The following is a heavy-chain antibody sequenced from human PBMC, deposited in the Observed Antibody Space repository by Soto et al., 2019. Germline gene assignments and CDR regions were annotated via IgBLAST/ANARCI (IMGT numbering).Heavy chain of an antibody. Sequence: GGSLRLSCVASGFNFNSYAMHWVRQAPGQGLEWVAVISFDGNDRYYADSVEGRFTISRDNSKSTLYPQMDSLSPEDTATYYCARDGATRMVEVTTPSFDFWGQGSLVTVSS. V-gene: IGHV3-30-3*01. D-gene: IGHD1-26*01. J-gene: IGHJ4*02. CDR1: GFNFNSYA. CDR2: ISFDGNDR. CDR3: ARDGATRMVEVTTPSFDF.